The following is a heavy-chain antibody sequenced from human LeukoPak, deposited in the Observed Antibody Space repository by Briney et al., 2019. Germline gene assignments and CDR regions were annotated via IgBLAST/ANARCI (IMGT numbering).Heavy chain of an antibody. CDR1: GFTFSSYG. Sequence: GSLRLSCAASGFTFSSYGMHWVRQAPGKGLEWVAFIRYDGSNKYYADSVKGRFTISRDNSKNTLYLQMNSLRAEDTAVYYCAKDRQGYYYYYMDVWGKGTTVTVSS. CDR2: IRYDGSNK. V-gene: IGHV3-30*02. J-gene: IGHJ6*03. CDR3: AKDRQGYYYYYMDV.